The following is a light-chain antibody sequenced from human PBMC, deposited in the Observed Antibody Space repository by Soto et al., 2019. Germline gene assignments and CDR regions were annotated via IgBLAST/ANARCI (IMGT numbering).Light chain of an antibody. CDR2: AAS. CDR1: QGISSY. J-gene: IGKJ4*01. V-gene: IGKV1-9*01. CDR3: QQLNSYPLT. Sequence: DIQLTQSPSFLSASVGDRVTITCWASQGISSYLAWYQQKPGKAPKLLIYAASTLQSGVPSRFSGSGSGTEFTLTISSLQPGDFATYYCQQLNSYPLTFGGGTKVEIK.